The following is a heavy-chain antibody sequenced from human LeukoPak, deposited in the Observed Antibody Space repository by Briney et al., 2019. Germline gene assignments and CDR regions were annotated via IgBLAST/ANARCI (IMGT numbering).Heavy chain of an antibody. Sequence: SETLSLTCAVYGGSFSGYSWTWIRQPPGKGLEWIGEINHSGSTNYNPSLKSRVTISVDTSKNQFSLKLSSVTAADTAVYYCARDLLLWTSDGMDVWGQGTTVTVSS. J-gene: IGHJ6*02. CDR1: GGSFSGYS. CDR2: INHSGST. V-gene: IGHV4-34*01. CDR3: ARDLLLWTSDGMDV. D-gene: IGHD3-10*01.